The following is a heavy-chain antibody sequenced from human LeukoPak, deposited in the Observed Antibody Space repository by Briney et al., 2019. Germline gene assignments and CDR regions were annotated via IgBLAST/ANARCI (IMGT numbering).Heavy chain of an antibody. D-gene: IGHD1-26*01. CDR3: ARVKRIVGATSAFDI. CDR2: IYYSGST. CDR1: GGSISSYY. J-gene: IGHJ3*02. V-gene: IGHV4-59*01. Sequence: SETLSLTCTVSGGSISSYYWSWIRQPPGKGLEWIEYIYYSGSTNYNPSLKSRVTISVDTSKNQFSLKLSSVTAADTAVYYCARVKRIVGATSAFDIWGQGTMVTVSS.